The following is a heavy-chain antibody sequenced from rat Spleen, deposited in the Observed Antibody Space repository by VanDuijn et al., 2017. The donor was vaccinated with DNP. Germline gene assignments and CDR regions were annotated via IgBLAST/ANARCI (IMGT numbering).Heavy chain of an antibody. D-gene: IGHD2-7*01. Sequence: QVQLKESGPGLVQPSQTLSLTCTVSGFSLSTSAVSWVRQSPGKGLEWIGAIWNSGITAYNPALKSRLSISRDTSKSQVLLKMNSLQTEDTAIYFCIRPLISRGYFDYWGQGVMVTVSS. CDR2: IWNSGIT. J-gene: IGHJ2*01. CDR3: IRPLISRGYFDY. CDR1: GFSLSTSA. V-gene: IGHV2-15*01.